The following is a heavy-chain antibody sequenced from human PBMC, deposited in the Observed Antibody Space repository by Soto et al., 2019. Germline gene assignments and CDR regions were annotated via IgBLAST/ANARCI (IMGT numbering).Heavy chain of an antibody. D-gene: IGHD2-2*01. CDR2: IYHSGST. CDR1: GGSISSSNW. V-gene: IGHV4-4*02. Sequence: ETLSLTCAVSGGSISSSNWWSWVRQPPVKGLEWIGEIYHSGSTNYNPSLKSRVTISVDKSKNQFSLKLSSVTAADTAVYYCARAQEGNCSSTSCHGLDGMDVWGQGHTVTVSS. J-gene: IGHJ6*02. CDR3: ARAQEGNCSSTSCHGLDGMDV.